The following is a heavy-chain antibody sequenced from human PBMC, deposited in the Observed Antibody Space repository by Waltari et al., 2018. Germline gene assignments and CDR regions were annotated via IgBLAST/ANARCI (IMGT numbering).Heavy chain of an antibody. CDR1: GGTFSSSA. CDR3: AFVIAAREIGAFDY. V-gene: IGHV1-69*10. J-gene: IGHJ4*02. CDR2: IIPILGIA. D-gene: IGHD6-6*01. Sequence: QVQLVQSGAEVQKHGSSVKVSCKASGGTFSSSAISWVRQAPGQGLEWMGGIIPILGIANYAQKFQGRVTITADKSTSTAYMELSSLRSEDTAVYYCAFVIAAREIGAFDYWGQGTLVTVSS.